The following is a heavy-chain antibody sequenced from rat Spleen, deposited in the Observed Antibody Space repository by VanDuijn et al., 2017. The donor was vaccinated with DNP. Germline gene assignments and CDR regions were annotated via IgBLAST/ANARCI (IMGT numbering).Heavy chain of an antibody. CDR2: ISPSGGST. V-gene: IGHV5-19*01. Sequence: EVQLVETGGDLVQPGRSLKLSCVASGFTFSNYGMHWIRQAPTKGLEWVASISPSGGSTYYRDSVKGRFTISRDNAKSTLYLQMDSLRSEDTATYYCAKSAYSSYAMDAWGQGTSVTVSS. CDR3: AKSAYSSYAMDA. D-gene: IGHD1-2*01. J-gene: IGHJ4*01. CDR1: GFTFSNYG.